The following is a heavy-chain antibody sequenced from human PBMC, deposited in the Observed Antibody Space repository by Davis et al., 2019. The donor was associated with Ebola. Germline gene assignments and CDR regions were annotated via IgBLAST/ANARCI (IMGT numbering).Heavy chain of an antibody. CDR1: GLTVSSNY. J-gene: IGHJ5*01. Sequence: PGGSLRLSCAASGLTVSSNYMTWVRQAPGKGLEWVSGINWNGGSTGYADSVKGRFTISRDNAKNSLYLRLNSLRAEDTALYHCARVNAVTGYSRFDSWGQGTLVTVSS. CDR3: ARVNAVTGYSRFDS. CDR2: INWNGGST. V-gene: IGHV3-20*01. D-gene: IGHD3-9*01.